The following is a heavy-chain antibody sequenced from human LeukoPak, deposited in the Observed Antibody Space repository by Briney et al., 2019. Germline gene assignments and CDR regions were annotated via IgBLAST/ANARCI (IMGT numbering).Heavy chain of an antibody. Sequence: GGSLRLSCVVSGFSFRSYWMSWVRQAPGKGLERVAKIKQDGSEKYYVDSVKGRFTISRDNAKNSLYLQMNSLRAEDTAVYHCARDGSPFDSWGQGNLVTVSS. V-gene: IGHV3-7*05. J-gene: IGHJ4*02. CDR1: GFSFRSYW. CDR2: IKQDGSEK. CDR3: ARDGSPFDS.